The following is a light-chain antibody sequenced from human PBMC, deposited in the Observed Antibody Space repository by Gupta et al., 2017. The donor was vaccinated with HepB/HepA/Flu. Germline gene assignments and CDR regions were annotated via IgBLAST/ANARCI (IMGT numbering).Light chain of an antibody. CDR3: QQDNSYSRT. CDR2: KAS. Sequence: DIQMTHSPSTLSASVGDRVTTPCRASQSISSWLAWYQQKPGKAPKLLIYKASSLESGVPSRFSGSGSGTEFTLTISSLQPDDFATYYCQQDNSYSRTFGQGTKVEIK. V-gene: IGKV1-5*03. J-gene: IGKJ1*01. CDR1: QSISSW.